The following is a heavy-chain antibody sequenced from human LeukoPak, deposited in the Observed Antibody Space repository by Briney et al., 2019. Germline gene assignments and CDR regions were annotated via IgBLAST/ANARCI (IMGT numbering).Heavy chain of an antibody. Sequence: SCTAAGYTFTVYYMHWVGQAPGXGLEGRGWIXPSSGGTYYAQKFQGRVTITSDTAISTAYMELSRQRSEDTALYYCARGSIWGDGXNSXFDYWGQGTLVTVSS. J-gene: IGHJ4*02. CDR2: IXPSSGGT. D-gene: IGHD5-24*01. V-gene: IGHV1-2*02. CDR1: GYTFTVYY. CDR3: ARGSIWGDGXNSXFDY.